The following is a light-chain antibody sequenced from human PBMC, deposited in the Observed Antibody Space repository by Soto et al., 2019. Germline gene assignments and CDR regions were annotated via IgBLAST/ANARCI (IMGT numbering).Light chain of an antibody. J-gene: IGKJ1*01. Sequence: EIVLTQSPGTLSLSPGERATLSCRASQSVSSSYLAWYQQKPGQAPRLLIYGASSRATGITDRFSGSGSGTDFTLTISRLVPEDFAVYYCQQYGSSPFTFGQGTKVELK. V-gene: IGKV3-20*01. CDR3: QQYGSSPFT. CDR1: QSVSSSY. CDR2: GAS.